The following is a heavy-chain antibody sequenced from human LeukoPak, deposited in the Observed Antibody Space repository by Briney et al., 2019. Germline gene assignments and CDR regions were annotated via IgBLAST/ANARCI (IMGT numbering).Heavy chain of an antibody. D-gene: IGHD2-15*01. V-gene: IGHV1-24*01. CDR2: FDPEDGET. Sequence: ASVKVSCKASGYTFTSYGISWVRQAPGQGLEWMGGFDPEDGETIYAQKFQGRVTMTEDTSTDTAYMELSSLRSEDTAVYYCATVGVVVAAFDAFDIWGQGTMVTVSS. CDR3: ATVGVVVAAFDAFDI. J-gene: IGHJ3*02. CDR1: GYTFTSYG.